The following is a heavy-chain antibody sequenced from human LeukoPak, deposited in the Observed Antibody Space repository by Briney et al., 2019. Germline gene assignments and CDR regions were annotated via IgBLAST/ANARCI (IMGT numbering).Heavy chain of an antibody. V-gene: IGHV1-2*02. D-gene: IGHD6-13*01. CDR2: INPNSGGT. Sequence: GASVKVSCKASGYTFTGYYMHWVRQAPGQVLGWMGWINPNSGGTNYAQKFQGRVTMTRDTSISTAYMELSRLRSDDTAVYYCARAPTAADRSRTLGYWGQGTLVTVSS. CDR3: ARAPTAADRSRTLGY. CDR1: GYTFTGYY. J-gene: IGHJ4*02.